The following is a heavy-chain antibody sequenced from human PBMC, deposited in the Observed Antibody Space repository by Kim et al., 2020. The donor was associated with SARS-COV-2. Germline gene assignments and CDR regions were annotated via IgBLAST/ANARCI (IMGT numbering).Heavy chain of an antibody. V-gene: IGHV4-39*01. CDR2: FYYSGST. J-gene: IGHJ5*02. CDR3: ATHWPPFRGVVRGWFDP. D-gene: IGHD3-10*01. Sequence: SETLSLTCTVSGGSISSSSYYWGWIRQPPGKGLEWIGSFYYSGSTYYNPSLKSPVTISVNTSKNQFSLKLNSVTAADTAVYYCATHWPPFRGVVRGWFDPWGQGTLVTVSS. CDR1: GGSISSSSYY.